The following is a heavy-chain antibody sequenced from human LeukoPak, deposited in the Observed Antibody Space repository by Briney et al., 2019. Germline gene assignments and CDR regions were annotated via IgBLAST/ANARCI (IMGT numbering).Heavy chain of an antibody. CDR3: ARDPRPEGHIAAAGWNWFDP. CDR2: ISYDGSNE. V-gene: IGHV3-30-3*01. J-gene: IGHJ5*02. CDR1: GFTFSSYA. D-gene: IGHD6-13*01. Sequence: GGSLRLSCAASGFTFSSYAMHWVRQAPGKGLEWVAVISYDGSNEYYADSVKGRFTISRDNSKNTLYLQMNSLRAEDTAVYYCARDPRPEGHIAAAGWNWFDPWGQGTQVTVSS.